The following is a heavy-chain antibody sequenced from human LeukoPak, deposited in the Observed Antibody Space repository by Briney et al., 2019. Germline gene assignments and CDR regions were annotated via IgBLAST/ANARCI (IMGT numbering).Heavy chain of an antibody. D-gene: IGHD5-12*01. CDR3: AKGRGYSGYDFFDY. Sequence: GGSLRLSCAASGFTFSSYAMSWVRQAPGKGLEWVSAISASGGSTFYADSVKGRFTISGDNSKNTLYLQMNSLRAEDTALYYCAKGRGYSGYDFFDYWGQGTLVTVSS. V-gene: IGHV3-23*01. CDR1: GFTFSSYA. CDR2: ISASGGST. J-gene: IGHJ4*02.